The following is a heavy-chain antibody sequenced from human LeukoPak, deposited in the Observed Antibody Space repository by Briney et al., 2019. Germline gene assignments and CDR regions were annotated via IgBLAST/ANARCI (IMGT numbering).Heavy chain of an antibody. D-gene: IGHD5-12*01. CDR1: GGSISNYY. Sequence: PSETLSLTCTVSGGSISNYYWTWLRQPPGKGLQWIGYIYYSGSTNYNPSLKSRVTISVDTSKNQFPLKLSSVTAADTAVYYCARGEWLRSGRSTKYFQHWGQGTLVTVSS. CDR3: ARGEWLRSGRSTKYFQH. J-gene: IGHJ1*01. CDR2: IYYSGST. V-gene: IGHV4-59*12.